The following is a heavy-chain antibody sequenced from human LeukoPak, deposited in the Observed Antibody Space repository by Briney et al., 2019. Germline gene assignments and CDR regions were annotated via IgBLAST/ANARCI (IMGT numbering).Heavy chain of an antibody. CDR3: ARGKPDLAAAGSVSDH. J-gene: IGHJ4*02. CDR2: ISYSGST. CDR1: GASITSYY. V-gene: IGHV4-59*08. Sequence: SETLSLTCTVSGASITSYYWSWIRQPPGKGLEWIGYISYSGSTKYNPSLKSRVTISVDTSKKQFSLKLSSVTAADTAVYYCARGKPDLAAAGSVSDHWGQGTVVTVSS. D-gene: IGHD6-13*01.